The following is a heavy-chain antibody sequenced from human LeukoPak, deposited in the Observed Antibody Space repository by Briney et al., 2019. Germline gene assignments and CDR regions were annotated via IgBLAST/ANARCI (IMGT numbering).Heavy chain of an antibody. CDR1: GYTFTSYY. CDR2: INPSGGST. J-gene: IGHJ4*02. D-gene: IGHD6-13*01. CDR3: ARWGIAAADD. Sequence: ASVKVSCKASGYTFTSYYMHWVRQAPGRGLEWMGIINPSGGSTSYAQKFQGRVTMTRDTSTSAVYMELSSLRSEDTAVYYCARWGIAAADDWGQGTLVTVSS. V-gene: IGHV1-46*01.